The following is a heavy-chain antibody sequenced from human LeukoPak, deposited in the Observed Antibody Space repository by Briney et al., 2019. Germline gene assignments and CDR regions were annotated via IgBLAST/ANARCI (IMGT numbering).Heavy chain of an antibody. CDR2: ISSSSTI. V-gene: IGHV3-48*01. J-gene: IGHJ4*02. D-gene: IGHD3-9*01. Sequence: TGGSLRLSCAASGFTFSSYSMNWLRQAPGKGLEWVSYISSSSTIYYADSVKGRFTISRDNAKNSLYLQMNSLRAEDTAVYYCARGRLGSPRRFDYWGQGTLVTVSS. CDR3: ARGRLGSPRRFDY. CDR1: GFTFSSYS.